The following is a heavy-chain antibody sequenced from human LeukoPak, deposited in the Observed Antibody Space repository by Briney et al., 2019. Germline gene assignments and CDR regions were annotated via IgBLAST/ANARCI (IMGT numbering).Heavy chain of an antibody. J-gene: IGHJ4*02. CDR3: AREPVGAVVAAIKTPFFDY. CDR2: IYYSGST. Sequence: SETLSLTCTVSGGSISSSSYYWGWIRQPPGKGLEWIGSIYYSGSTYYNPSLKSRVTISVDTSKNQFSLKLSSVTAADTAVYYCAREPVGAVVAAIKTPFFDYWGQGTLVTVSS. CDR1: GGSISSSSYY. V-gene: IGHV4-39*07. D-gene: IGHD2-15*01.